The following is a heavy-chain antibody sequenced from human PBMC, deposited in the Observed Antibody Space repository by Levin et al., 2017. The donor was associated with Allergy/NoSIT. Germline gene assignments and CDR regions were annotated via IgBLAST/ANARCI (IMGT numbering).Heavy chain of an antibody. D-gene: IGHD3-10*01. J-gene: IGHJ3*02. CDR3: VKDPLWFGELLPRNNAFDI. CDR2: ISSNGGST. Sequence: GESLKISCSASGFTFSSYAMHWVRQAPGKGLEYVSAISSNGGSTYYADSVKGRFTISRDNSKNTLYLQMSSLRAEDTAVYYCVKDPLWFGELLPRNNAFDIWGQGTMVTVSS. CDR1: GFTFSSYA. V-gene: IGHV3-64D*06.